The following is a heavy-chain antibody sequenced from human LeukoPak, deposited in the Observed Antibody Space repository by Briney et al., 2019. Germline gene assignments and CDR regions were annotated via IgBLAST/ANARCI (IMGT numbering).Heavy chain of an antibody. D-gene: IGHD2-15*01. CDR1: GGSFSGYY. CDR3: ARGRTIGGYCSGGSCYTGGAFDI. J-gene: IGHJ3*02. CDR2: INHSGST. Sequence: PSETLSLTCAVYGGSFSGYYWSWIRQPPGKGLEWIGEINHSGSTNYNPSLKSRVTISVDTSKNQFSLKLSSVTAADTAVYYCARGRTIGGYCSGGSCYTGGAFDIWGQGTMVTVSS. V-gene: IGHV4-34*01.